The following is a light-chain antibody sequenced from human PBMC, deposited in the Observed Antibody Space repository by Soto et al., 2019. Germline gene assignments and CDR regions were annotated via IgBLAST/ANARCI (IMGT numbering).Light chain of an antibody. CDR1: SSNIGAGYD. CDR2: GNS. Sequence: QSVLTQPPSVSGAPGQRVTISCIGSSSNIGAGYDVHWYQQLPGTAPKLLIYGNSNRPSGVPDRFSGSKSGTSASLAITGLQAEDEADYYCQSYYSSLSGYVFGTGTKVTVL. CDR3: QSYYSSLSGYV. J-gene: IGLJ1*01. V-gene: IGLV1-40*01.